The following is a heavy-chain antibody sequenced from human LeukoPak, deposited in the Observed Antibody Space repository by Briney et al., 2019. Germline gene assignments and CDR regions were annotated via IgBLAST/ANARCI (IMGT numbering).Heavy chain of an antibody. CDR3: AGSSAEVDY. J-gene: IGHJ4*02. CDR1: GYTFTSYY. Sequence: ASVKVSCKASGYTFTSYYMHWVRQAPGQGLEWMGIINPSGSSTTYAQKFQGRVTMTRDTSTSTVYMELSSLRSEDTAVYYCAGSSAEVDYWGQGTPVTVSS. CDR2: INPSGSST. V-gene: IGHV1-46*01.